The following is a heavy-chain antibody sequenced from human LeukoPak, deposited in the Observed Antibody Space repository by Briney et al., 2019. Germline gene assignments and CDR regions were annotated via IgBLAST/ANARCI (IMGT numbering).Heavy chain of an antibody. V-gene: IGHV3-53*01. Sequence: GGSLRLSCAASGFTVSSNYMNWGRQAPGRGLEWVSVVYSGGSTYYADSVKGRFTISRDNSKNTLYLQMNSLRVEDTAVYYCARGCSDKKCYIHYWGQGTLVTVSS. CDR3: ARGCSDKKCYIHY. D-gene: IGHD2-15*01. CDR2: VYSGGST. CDR1: GFTVSSNY. J-gene: IGHJ4*02.